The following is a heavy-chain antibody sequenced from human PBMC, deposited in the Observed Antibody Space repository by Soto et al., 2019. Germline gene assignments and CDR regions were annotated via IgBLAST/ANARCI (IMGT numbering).Heavy chain of an antibody. J-gene: IGHJ4*02. D-gene: IGHD6-13*01. CDR3: VKGSAAGAGYFYDY. CDR1: GFPFSSYG. Sequence: LRLSCSASGFPFSSYGVQWIRQAPGKGLEYVAGISSNGGETYHADSVKGRFIISRDNPKNTLYLQMSSLRTEDTAVYYCVKGSAAGAGYFYDYWGQGTLVTVSS. V-gene: IGHV3-64D*06. CDR2: ISSNGGET.